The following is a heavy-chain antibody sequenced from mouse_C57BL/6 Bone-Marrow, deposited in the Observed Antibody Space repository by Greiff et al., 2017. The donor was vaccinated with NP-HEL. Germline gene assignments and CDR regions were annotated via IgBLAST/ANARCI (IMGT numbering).Heavy chain of an antibody. V-gene: IGHV2-2*01. CDR3: ARNSPYYYGSSYWYFDV. CDR1: GFSLTSYG. Sequence: QVHVKQSGPGLVQPSQSLSITCTVSGFSLTSYGVHWVRQSPGKGLEWLGVIWSGGSTDYNAAFISRLSISKDNSKSQVFFKMNSLQADDTAIYYCARNSPYYYGSSYWYFDVWGTGTTVTVSS. J-gene: IGHJ1*03. D-gene: IGHD1-1*01. CDR2: IWSGGST.